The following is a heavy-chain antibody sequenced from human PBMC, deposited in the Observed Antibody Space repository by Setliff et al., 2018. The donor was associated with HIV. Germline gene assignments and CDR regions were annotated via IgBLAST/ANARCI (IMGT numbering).Heavy chain of an antibody. CDR1: GGSITSTTYY. V-gene: IGHV4-39*02. D-gene: IGHD2-21*02. CDR2: IHYTGNT. J-gene: IGHJ4*02. Sequence: SETLSLTCTVSGGSITSTTYYWGWIRQPPGTGLEWIGTIHYTGNTYHNPSLKSRVTISVEASKNQISLKLTAVTAAGSAVYYCAREGDGIDFWGQGTLVTVSS. CDR3: AREGDGIDF.